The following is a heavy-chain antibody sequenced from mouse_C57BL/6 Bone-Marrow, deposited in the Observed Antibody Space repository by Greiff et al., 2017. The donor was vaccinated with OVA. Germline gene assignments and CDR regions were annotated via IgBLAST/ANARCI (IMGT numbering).Heavy chain of an antibody. CDR3: AREDDGYCFAY. CDR1: GYTFTSYW. J-gene: IGHJ3*01. Sequence: QVHVTQSGAELAKPGASVKLSCKASGYTFTSYWMHWVKQRPGQGLEWIGYINPSSGYTKYNQKFKDKATLTADKSSSTAYMQLSSLTYEDSAVYYCAREDDGYCFAYWGQGTLVTVSA. CDR2: INPSSGYT. V-gene: IGHV1-7*01. D-gene: IGHD2-3*01.